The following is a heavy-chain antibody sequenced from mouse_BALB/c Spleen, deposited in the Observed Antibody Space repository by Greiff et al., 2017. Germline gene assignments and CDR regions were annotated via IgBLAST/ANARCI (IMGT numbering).Heavy chain of an antibody. Sequence: EVKLMESGGGLVKPGGSLKLSCAASGFTFSSYTMSWVRQTPEKRLEWVATISSGGGNTYYPDSVKGRFTISRDNAKNNLYLQMSSLRSEDTALYYCARRGGPLDYWGQGTTLTVSS. CDR2: ISSGGGNT. J-gene: IGHJ2*01. V-gene: IGHV5-9*03. CDR3: ARRGGPLDY. D-gene: IGHD1-1*02. CDR1: GFTFSSYT.